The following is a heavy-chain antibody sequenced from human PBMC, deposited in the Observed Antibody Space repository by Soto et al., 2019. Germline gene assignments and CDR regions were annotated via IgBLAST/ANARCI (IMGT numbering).Heavy chain of an antibody. J-gene: IGHJ4*02. Sequence: SETLSLTCAVSGYSISSGFNWAWIRQSTGKGLEWIGSLYHSGNTYYNPSLKSRVTISVDKSKNQLSLKLSSVTAADTAVYYCARGIKAPYCDYWYFDYWGQGSLVTVSS. V-gene: IGHV4-38-2*01. CDR1: GYSISSGFN. CDR2: LYHSGNT. D-gene: IGHD4-17*01. CDR3: ARGIKAPYCDYWYFDY.